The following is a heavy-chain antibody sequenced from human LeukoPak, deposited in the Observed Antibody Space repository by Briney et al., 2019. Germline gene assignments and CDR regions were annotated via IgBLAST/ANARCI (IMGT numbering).Heavy chain of an antibody. D-gene: IGHD3-16*02. V-gene: IGHV4-34*01. J-gene: IGHJ3*02. CDR2: INHSGST. CDR3: ARGPVRLGELSFWSNDAFDI. Sequence: SETLSLTCAVYGGSFSGYYWSWIRQPPGKGLEWIGEINHSGSTNYNPSLKSRVTISVDTSKNQFSLKLSSVTAADTAVYYCARGPVRLGELSFWSNDAFDIWGQGTMATVSS. CDR1: GGSFSGYY.